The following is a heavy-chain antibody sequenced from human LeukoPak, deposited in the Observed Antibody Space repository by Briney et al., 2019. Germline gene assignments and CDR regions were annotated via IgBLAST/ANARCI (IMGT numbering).Heavy chain of an antibody. Sequence: GGSLRLSCSASGFTFSDYDMTWVRRAPGKGLEWVSSISGLSSHIYYGDSVKGRFSISRDNAKNSLYLQMNSLGAEDTAVYYCGRAFPPLRTSSAGDLWGQGTLVTVSS. D-gene: IGHD3-16*01. V-gene: IGHV3-21*01. CDR2: ISGLSSHI. J-gene: IGHJ4*02. CDR3: GRAFPPLRTSSAGDL. CDR1: GFTFSDYD.